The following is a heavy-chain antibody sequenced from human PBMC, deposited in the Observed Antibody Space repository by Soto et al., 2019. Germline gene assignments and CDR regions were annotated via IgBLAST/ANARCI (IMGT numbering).Heavy chain of an antibody. CDR1: GGSFSGYY. Sequence: ASETLSLTCAVYGGSFSGYYWSWIRQPPGKGLEWIGEINHSGSTNYNPSLKSRVTISVDTSKNQFSLKLSSVTAADTAVYYCARGFKQGIFGVVIKNWFDPWGQGTLVTVSS. CDR3: ARGFKQGIFGVVIKNWFDP. V-gene: IGHV4-34*01. J-gene: IGHJ5*02. CDR2: INHSGST. D-gene: IGHD3-3*01.